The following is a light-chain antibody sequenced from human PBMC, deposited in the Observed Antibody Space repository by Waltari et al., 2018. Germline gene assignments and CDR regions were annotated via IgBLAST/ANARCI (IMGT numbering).Light chain of an antibody. CDR3: SSYAGNNFYV. V-gene: IGLV2-8*01. CDR1: SSDVGYYNY. Sequence: QSALTQPPSASGSPGQSVTISCTGTSSDVGYYNYVSWYQQHPGKAPKFMIFEVSKRFSGVPDRFSGSKSANTASLTVSGLQAEDEADYYCSSYAGNNFYVFGTGTTVTVL. J-gene: IGLJ1*01. CDR2: EVS.